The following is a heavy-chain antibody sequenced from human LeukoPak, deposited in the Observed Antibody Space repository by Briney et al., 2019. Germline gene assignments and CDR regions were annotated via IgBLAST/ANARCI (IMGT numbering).Heavy chain of an antibody. D-gene: IGHD6-13*01. CDR1: GGSISSGGYY. CDR2: IYHSGST. Sequence: SETLSLTCTVSGGSISSGGYYWSWIRQPPGKGLEWIGYIYHSGSTYYNPSLKSRVTISVDTSKNQFSLKLSSVTAADTAVYYCARVARGIQYFDYWGQGTLVTVSS. V-gene: IGHV4-30-2*01. J-gene: IGHJ4*02. CDR3: ARVARGIQYFDY.